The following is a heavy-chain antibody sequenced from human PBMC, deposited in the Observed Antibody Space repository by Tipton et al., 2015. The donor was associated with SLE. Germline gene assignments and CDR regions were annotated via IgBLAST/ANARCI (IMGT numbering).Heavy chain of an antibody. CDR2: IYYSGST. CDR1: GGSISSSSYY. J-gene: IGHJ5*02. Sequence: TLSLTCTVSGGSISSSSYYWGWIRQPPGKGLEWIGSIYYSGSTDYNPSLKSRVTISVDTSKNQFPLKLSSVTAADTAVYYCARDYGDYVGWFDPWGQGTLVTVSS. CDR3: ARDYGDYVGWFDP. V-gene: IGHV4-39*02. D-gene: IGHD4-17*01.